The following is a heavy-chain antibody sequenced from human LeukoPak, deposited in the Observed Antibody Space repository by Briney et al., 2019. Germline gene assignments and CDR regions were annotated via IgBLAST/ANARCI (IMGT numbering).Heavy chain of an antibody. CDR2: ISGGGETT. CDR3: AKDRRVTVYYYDSSGYPLDY. Sequence: GGSLRLSCAASGFTFSSYGMSWVRQAPGKGLEWVSAISGGGETTYYADSVKGRFPISRDNSKNTLYLQMNSLRAEDTAVYYCAKDRRVTVYYYDSSGYPLDYWGQGTLVTVSS. J-gene: IGHJ4*02. V-gene: IGHV3-23*01. CDR1: GFTFSSYG. D-gene: IGHD3-22*01.